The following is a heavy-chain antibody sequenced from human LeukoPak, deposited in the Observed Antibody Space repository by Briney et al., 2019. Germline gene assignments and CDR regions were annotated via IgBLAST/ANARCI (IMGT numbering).Heavy chain of an antibody. J-gene: IGHJ4*02. CDR1: GFTFSGYD. D-gene: IGHD3-10*01. CDR2: ISGSGCNT. CDR3: AKDRRAGSYDY. V-gene: IGHV3-23*01. Sequence: GGSLRLSCAASGFTFSGYDMNWVRQAPGKGLEWVSAISGSGCNTYYADSVKGRFTISRDNSKNTLYLQMNSLRAEDTAVYYCAKDRRAGSYDYWGQGTLVTVSS.